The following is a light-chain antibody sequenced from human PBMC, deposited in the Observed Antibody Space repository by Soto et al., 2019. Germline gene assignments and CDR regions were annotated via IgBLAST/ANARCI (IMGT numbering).Light chain of an antibody. V-gene: IGKV1-33*01. J-gene: IGKJ4*01. CDR1: PHISYY. CDR2: DAY. Sequence: DIQMTQSPSSLSASVGDRVTITCRASPHISYYLNWYQQKPGKAPRLLIYDAYNLQTGVPSRFSGSKSGTDFTLTINALQPEDFGTYFCQQYDSLPLTFGGGTKVDIK. CDR3: QQYDSLPLT.